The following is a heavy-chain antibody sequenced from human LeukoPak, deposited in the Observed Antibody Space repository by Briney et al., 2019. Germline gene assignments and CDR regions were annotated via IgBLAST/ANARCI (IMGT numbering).Heavy chain of an antibody. CDR3: ARGLASIYCSSTSCPHAGFDP. J-gene: IGHJ5*02. CDR2: IYTGGST. V-gene: IGHV4-4*07. CDR1: GGSISSYY. Sequence: PSETLSLTCTVSGGSISSYYWSWIRQPAGKGLEWIGRIYTGGSTNYNPSLKSRVTISVDKSKNQFSLKLSSVTAADTAVYYCARGLASIYCSSTSCPHAGFDPWGQGTLVTVSS. D-gene: IGHD2-2*01.